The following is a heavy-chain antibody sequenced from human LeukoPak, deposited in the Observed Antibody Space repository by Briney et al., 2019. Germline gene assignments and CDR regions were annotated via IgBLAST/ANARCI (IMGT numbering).Heavy chain of an antibody. Sequence: GGSLRLSCAASGFTVSSDYLTWVRQAPGKGLEWGSVLYSGVTTFYAESVKGRFTISRDNSKNMLYLQMNSLRVEDTAVYYCARGRILTGYYDAFDVWGQGTTVTVSS. D-gene: IGHD3-9*01. CDR1: GFTVSSDY. CDR3: ARGRILTGYYDAFDV. J-gene: IGHJ3*01. V-gene: IGHV3-66*01. CDR2: LYSGVTT.